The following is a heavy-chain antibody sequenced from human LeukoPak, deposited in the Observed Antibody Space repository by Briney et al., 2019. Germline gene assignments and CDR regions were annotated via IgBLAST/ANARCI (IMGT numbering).Heavy chain of an antibody. D-gene: IGHD6-19*01. CDR3: ARGRMAVAGSYEY. V-gene: IGHV3-7*05. J-gene: IGHJ4*02. Sequence: PGGSLRLSCAASGITFGGYWMTWVRQAPGKGLECVANIKPDGSEKHYVDSVEGRFTISRDNAKNSLFLEMNSLRAEDTAVYYCARGRMAVAGSYEYWGQGTLVTVSS. CDR2: IKPDGSEK. CDR1: GITFGGYW.